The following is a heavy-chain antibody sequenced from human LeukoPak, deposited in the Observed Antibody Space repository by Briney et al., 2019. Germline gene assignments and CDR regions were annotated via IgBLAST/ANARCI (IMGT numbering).Heavy chain of an antibody. Sequence: PGGSLRLSCAASGFTFSSYAMSWVRQAPGKGLEWVSSISSSSSYIYYADSVKGRFTISRDNAKNSLYLQMNSLRAEDTAVYYCARGIIDRYYFDYWGQGTLVTVSS. J-gene: IGHJ4*02. CDR3: ARGIIDRYYFDY. D-gene: IGHD1-14*01. V-gene: IGHV3-21*01. CDR2: ISSSSSYI. CDR1: GFTFSSYA.